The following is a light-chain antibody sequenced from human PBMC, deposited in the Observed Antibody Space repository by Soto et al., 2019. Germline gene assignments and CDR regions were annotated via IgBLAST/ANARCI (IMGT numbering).Light chain of an antibody. CDR1: ETVATN. CDR2: GAS. V-gene: IGKV3-15*01. CDR3: QQYFEWPPMT. Sequence: EVVMTQSPATLSVSPGERATLSCRASETVATNLAWYQQKPGQAPRLLISGASTRAAGISDRFRGSGSGTEFTLTISSLRSEDSAIYYCQQYFEWPPMTFGQGPKVEI. J-gene: IGKJ1*01.